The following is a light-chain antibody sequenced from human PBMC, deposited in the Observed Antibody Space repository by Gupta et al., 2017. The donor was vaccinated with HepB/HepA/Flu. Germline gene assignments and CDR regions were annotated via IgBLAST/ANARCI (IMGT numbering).Light chain of an antibody. CDR1: QSVNIW. J-gene: IGKJ4*01. Sequence: EIVLTQFPATLSFSPGERATLSCRASQSVNIWLAWYQQKPGQAPRLLIRDASHRAPGIPDRFSGSGCATDFTLTSSSREDEDFAVYYRQGRNNWITFGGGTKVETK. CDR3: QGRNNWIT. CDR2: DAS. V-gene: IGKV3-11*01.